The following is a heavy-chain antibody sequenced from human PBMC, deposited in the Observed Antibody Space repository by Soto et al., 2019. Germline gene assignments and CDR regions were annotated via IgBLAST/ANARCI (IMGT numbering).Heavy chain of an antibody. CDR1: GGSISSSSYY. CDR2: IYYSGST. CDR3: ASRTTVGYYFDY. V-gene: IGHV4-39*01. D-gene: IGHD1-1*01. Sequence: SETLSLTCTVSGGSISSSSYYWGWIRQPPGKGLEWVGSIYYSGSTYYNPSLKSRVTISVDTSKNQFSLKLSSVTAADTAVYYCASRTTVGYYFDYWGQGTLVTVSS. J-gene: IGHJ4*02.